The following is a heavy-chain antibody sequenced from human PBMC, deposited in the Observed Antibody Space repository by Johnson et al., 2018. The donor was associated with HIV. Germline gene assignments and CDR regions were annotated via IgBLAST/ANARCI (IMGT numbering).Heavy chain of an antibody. D-gene: IGHD6-13*01. CDR2: ISYDGSNK. V-gene: IGHV3-30-3*01. J-gene: IGHJ3*02. CDR1: EFTVSSNY. CDR3: GRDMSSRWGMGDACDI. Sequence: QVQLVESGGGLIQPGGSLRLSCAASEFTVSSNYMSWVRQAPGKGLEWVAFISYDGSNKYYADSVKGRLTISRDNSKNTLYLQMSSLRAEDTAMYYCGRDMSSRWGMGDACDIWGQGTMVTVSS.